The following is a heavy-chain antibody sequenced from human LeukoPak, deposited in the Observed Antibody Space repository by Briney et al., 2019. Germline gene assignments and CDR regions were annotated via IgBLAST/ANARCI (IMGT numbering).Heavy chain of an antibody. V-gene: IGHV4-34*01. CDR2: INRSGST. J-gene: IGHJ4*02. CDR3: ARGGKRITIFGVVITTGYFDY. D-gene: IGHD3-3*01. Sequence: SETLSLTCAVYGGSFSGYYWSWIRQPPGKGLEWIGEINRSGSTNYNPSLKSRVTISVDTSKNQFSLKLSSVTAADTAVYYCARGGKRITIFGVVITTGYFDYWGQGTLVTVSS. CDR1: GGSFSGYY.